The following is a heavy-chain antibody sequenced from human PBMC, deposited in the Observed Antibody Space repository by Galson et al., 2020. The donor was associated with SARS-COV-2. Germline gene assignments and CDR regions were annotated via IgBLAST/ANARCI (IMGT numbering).Heavy chain of an antibody. D-gene: IGHD4-17*01. CDR1: GFSFDSYA. Sequence: GGSLRLSCAASGFSFDSYAMTWVRQAPGKGLEWISSITAEGGRAYYADSVKGRFTISRDNSKNTLYVQLKSLRVEDTAVYYCAKVGIYFGDYMTYWYFDLWGRGTLVTVSS. CDR3: AKVGIYFGDYMTYWYFDL. CDR2: ITAEGGRA. V-gene: IGHV3-23*01. J-gene: IGHJ2*01.